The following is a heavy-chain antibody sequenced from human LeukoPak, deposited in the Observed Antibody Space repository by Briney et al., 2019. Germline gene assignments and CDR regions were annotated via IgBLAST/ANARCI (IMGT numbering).Heavy chain of an antibody. J-gene: IGHJ4*02. D-gene: IGHD5-12*01. V-gene: IGHV3-21*01. Sequence: GGSLRLSCAASGFTFSSYSMNWVRQAPGKGLEWVSSISSSSSYIYYADSVKGRFTISRDNAKNSLYLQMNSLRAEDTAVYYCARGVGFSGYVDYWGQGTLVTVSS. CDR2: ISSSSSYI. CDR3: ARGVGFSGYVDY. CDR1: GFTFSSYS.